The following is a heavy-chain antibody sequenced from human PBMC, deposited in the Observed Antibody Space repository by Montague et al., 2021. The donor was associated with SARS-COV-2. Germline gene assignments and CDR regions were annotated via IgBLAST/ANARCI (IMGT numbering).Heavy chain of an antibody. J-gene: IGHJ6*02. Sequence: SLRLSCDASGFTFSSYSMNWVRQAPGKGLEWVSCISSSSSYRYYADSVKGRFTISRDNAKNLLYLQMNSLRAEDTAMYYCASGKDSSSWYFLYGMDVWGQGTTVTVSS. V-gene: IGHV3-21*06. CDR1: GFTFSSYS. CDR2: ISSSSSYR. CDR3: ASGKDSSSWYFLYGMDV. D-gene: IGHD6-13*01.